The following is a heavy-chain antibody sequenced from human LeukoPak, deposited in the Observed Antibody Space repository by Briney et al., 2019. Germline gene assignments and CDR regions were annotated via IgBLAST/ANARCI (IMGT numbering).Heavy chain of an antibody. CDR3: ANLIAVAVARGPGDAFDI. J-gene: IGHJ3*02. CDR1: GFTVSSNY. CDR2: IYSGGST. Sequence: PGGSLRLSCAASGFTVSSNYMSWVRQAPGKGLEWVSVIYSGGSTYYADSVKGRFTISRDNSKNTLYLQMNSLRAEDTAVYYCANLIAVAVARGPGDAFDIWGQGTMVTVSS. V-gene: IGHV3-53*01. D-gene: IGHD6-19*01.